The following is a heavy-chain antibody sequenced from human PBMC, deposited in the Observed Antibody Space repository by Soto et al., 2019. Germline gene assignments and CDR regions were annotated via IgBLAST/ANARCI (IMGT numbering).Heavy chain of an antibody. CDR2: IYNSGST. Sequence: QLQLQESGSRLVKPSQTLSLTCAVSGGSISRAGYSWSWIRQSPGKGLEWIGYIYNSGSTFYNPSLKSRPTVSVDRSKNQLSLQLTSVTAADTAVYYCASSRVVTTYFDYWGQGNLVTVSS. D-gene: IGHD2-21*02. J-gene: IGHJ4*02. V-gene: IGHV4-30-2*06. CDR3: ASSRVVTTYFDY. CDR1: GGSISRAGYS.